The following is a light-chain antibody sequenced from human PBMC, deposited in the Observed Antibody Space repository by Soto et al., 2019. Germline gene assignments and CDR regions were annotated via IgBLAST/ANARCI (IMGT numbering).Light chain of an antibody. CDR1: QDISNY. Sequence: DIQMTQSPSSLSASLGDRVTITCQASQDISNYLNWYQQKPGKAPKLLIYDASNLETGVPSRFSGSGSGTDFTFTISSLQAEDIATYYCQQYDNLPLTFGGGTKVEIK. J-gene: IGKJ4*01. CDR3: QQYDNLPLT. V-gene: IGKV1-33*01. CDR2: DAS.